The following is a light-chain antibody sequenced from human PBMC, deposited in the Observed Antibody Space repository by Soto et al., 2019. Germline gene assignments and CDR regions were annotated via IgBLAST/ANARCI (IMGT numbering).Light chain of an antibody. CDR3: QQLNSYPL. J-gene: IGKJ3*01. Sequence: DIRSTQSPSTLSGSVGDSVTITCRASQTISSWLAWYQQKPGKAPKLLIYAASTLQSGVPSRFSCSGSGTDFTLTISSLKPEDFATDYCQQLNSYPLFGPGTKVDIK. CDR2: AAS. CDR1: QTISSW. V-gene: IGKV1-5*01.